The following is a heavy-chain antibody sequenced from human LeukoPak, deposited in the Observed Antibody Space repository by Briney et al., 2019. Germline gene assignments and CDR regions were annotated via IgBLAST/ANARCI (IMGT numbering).Heavy chain of an antibody. CDR1: GGTFSSYA. J-gene: IGHJ4*02. CDR3: ARDDAGGGIAAAGARAHYFDY. V-gene: IGHV1-69*05. D-gene: IGHD6-13*01. Sequence: SVKVSCKASGGTFSSYAISWVRQAPGQGLEWMGGIIPIFGTANYAQKFQGRVTMTRDTSTSTVYMELSSLRSEDTAVYYCARDDAGGGIAAAGARAHYFDYWGQGTLVTVSS. CDR2: IIPIFGTA.